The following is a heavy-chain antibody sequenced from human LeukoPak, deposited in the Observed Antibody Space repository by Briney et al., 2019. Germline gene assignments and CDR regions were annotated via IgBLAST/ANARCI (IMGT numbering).Heavy chain of an antibody. CDR1: GYTFTSYG. Sequence: GASVKVSCKASGYTFTSYGISWVRQAPGQGLEWMGWISAYNGNTNYAQKLQGRVTMTTDKSTSTAHMELRSLRSDDTAVYYCARSITIFGVVTPDYYYYMDVWGKGTTVTVSS. CDR3: ARSITIFGVVTPDYYYYMDV. CDR2: ISAYNGNT. V-gene: IGHV1-18*01. J-gene: IGHJ6*03. D-gene: IGHD3-3*01.